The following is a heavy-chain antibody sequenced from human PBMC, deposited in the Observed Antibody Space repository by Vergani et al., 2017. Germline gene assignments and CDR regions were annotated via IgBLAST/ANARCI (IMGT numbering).Heavy chain of an antibody. CDR3: ARALFRLAAAGTTFFSY. CDR1: GYTFTGYY. V-gene: IGHV1-2*02. CDR2: INPNSGGT. D-gene: IGHD6-13*01. Sequence: QVQLVQSGAEVKKPGASVKVSCKASGYTFTGYYMHWVRQAPGQGLEWMGWINPNSGGTNYAQKFQGRVTMTRDTSISTAYMELSRLRSDDTAVYYCARALFRLAAAGTTFFSYWGQGTLVTVSS. J-gene: IGHJ4*02.